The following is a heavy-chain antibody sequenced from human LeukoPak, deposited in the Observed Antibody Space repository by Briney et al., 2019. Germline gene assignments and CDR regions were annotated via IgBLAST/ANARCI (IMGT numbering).Heavy chain of an antibody. J-gene: IGHJ4*02. CDR1: GFTFSGSA. CDR2: IRSKANSYAT. Sequence: PGGSLRLSCAASGFTFSGSAMHWVRQASGKGLEWVGRIRSKANSYATAYAASVKGRFTISRDDSKSTAYLQMNSLKTEDTAVYYCTRLGGSADPLDYWGQGTLVTVSS. CDR3: TRLGGSADPLDY. V-gene: IGHV3-73*01. D-gene: IGHD5-12*01.